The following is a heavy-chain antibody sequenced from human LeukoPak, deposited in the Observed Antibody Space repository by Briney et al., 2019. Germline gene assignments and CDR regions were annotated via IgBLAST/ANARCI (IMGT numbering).Heavy chain of an antibody. CDR1: GFKFDDHG. V-gene: IGHV3-20*04. CDR3: AKDRSFIGLDI. D-gene: IGHD1-26*01. CDR2: LNWNGGRA. J-gene: IGHJ3*02. Sequence: GGSLRLSCAASGFKFDDHGMSWVRQVPGKGLEWVSGLNWNGGRAGYADSVKGRFTISRDNAKNSLYLQMNSLRAEDTAFYYCAKDRSFIGLDIWGQGTMVIVSS.